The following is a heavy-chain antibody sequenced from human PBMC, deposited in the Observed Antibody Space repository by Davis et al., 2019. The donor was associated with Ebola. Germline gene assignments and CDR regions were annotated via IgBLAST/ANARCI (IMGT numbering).Heavy chain of an antibody. Sequence: ASVKVSCKASGYTFTSYGISWVRQATGQGLEWMGWMNPNSGNTGYAQKFQGRVTMTRDTSTSTVYMELSSLRSEDTAVYYCASSGIVGATYYFDYWGQGTLVTVSS. CDR3: ASSGIVGATYYFDY. D-gene: IGHD1-26*01. CDR1: GYTFTSYG. CDR2: MNPNSGNT. V-gene: IGHV1-8*02. J-gene: IGHJ4*02.